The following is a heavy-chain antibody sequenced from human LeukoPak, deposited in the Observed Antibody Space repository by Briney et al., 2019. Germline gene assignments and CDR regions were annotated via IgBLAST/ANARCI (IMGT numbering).Heavy chain of an antibody. V-gene: IGHV3-9*01. J-gene: IGHJ6*03. CDR2: ISWNSGSI. Sequence: PGGSLRLSCAASGFTFNSYWMTWVRRPPGKGLEWVSGISWNSGSIGYADSVKGRFTISRDNAKNSLYLQMNSLRAEDTALYYCAKEGSRGPYYYYMDVWGKGTTVTVSS. CDR3: AKEGSRGPYYYYMDV. D-gene: IGHD6-13*01. CDR1: GFTFNSYW.